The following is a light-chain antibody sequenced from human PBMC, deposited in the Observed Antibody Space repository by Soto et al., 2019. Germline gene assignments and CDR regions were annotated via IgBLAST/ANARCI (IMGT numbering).Light chain of an antibody. V-gene: IGKV3D-15*01. CDR2: GAS. CDR1: QSIGSN. CDR3: QQYNNWQT. J-gene: IGKJ2*01. Sequence: EIVMTQSPATLSVSPGERATLSCRASQSIGSNLAWYQQKPGQAPRLLIYGASTRATDIPARFSGSGSGTEFALTISSLQSEDFAVYYCQQYNNWQTFGQGTKL.